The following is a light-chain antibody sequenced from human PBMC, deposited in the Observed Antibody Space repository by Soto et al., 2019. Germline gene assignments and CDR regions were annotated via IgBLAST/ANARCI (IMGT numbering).Light chain of an antibody. CDR2: GAS. J-gene: IGKJ4*01. CDR3: QQYNNWPLT. CDR1: QSISSN. Sequence: EIVMTQSPATLSVSPGESATFSCRASQSISSNLVWYQQKPGQAPRLLIYGASTRATGIPARFSGSGSGTEFTLTISSLQSEDFAVYYCQQYNNWPLTFGGGTKVEIK. V-gene: IGKV3-15*01.